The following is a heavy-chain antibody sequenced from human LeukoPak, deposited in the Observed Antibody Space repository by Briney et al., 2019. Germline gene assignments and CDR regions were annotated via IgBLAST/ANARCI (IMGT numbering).Heavy chain of an antibody. D-gene: IGHD3-10*01. V-gene: IGHV3-23*01. CDR2: ISNSGGST. J-gene: IGHJ4*02. CDR1: RFTFSSYA. Sequence: PGGSLRLSCAASRFTFSSYAMSWVRQAPGKGLEWVSVISNSGGSTDYADSVKGRFTISRDNSKNTLHLQMNSLRAEDTAVYYCAKVGFGVMARYYFDYWGQGTLVTVSS. CDR3: AKVGFGVMARYYFDY.